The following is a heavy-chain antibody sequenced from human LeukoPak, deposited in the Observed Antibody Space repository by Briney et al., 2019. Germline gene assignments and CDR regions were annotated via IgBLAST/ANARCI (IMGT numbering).Heavy chain of an antibody. V-gene: IGHV1-8*01. D-gene: IGHD1-26*01. CDR2: MNPNSGNT. J-gene: IGHJ4*02. CDR3: ARAMMGARGLVVY. CDR1: GYTFTSYD. Sequence: ASVKVSCKASGYTFTSYDFNWVRQATGQGLEWMGWMNPNSGNTGYAQKFQGRVTMTRNTSISTAYMELSSLRSEDTAVYYCARAMMGARGLVVYWGQGTLVTVSS.